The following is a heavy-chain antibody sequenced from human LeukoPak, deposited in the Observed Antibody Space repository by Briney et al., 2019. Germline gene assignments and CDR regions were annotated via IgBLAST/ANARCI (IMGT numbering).Heavy chain of an antibody. D-gene: IGHD2-15*01. V-gene: IGHV3-23*01. CDR1: GFTFSSYA. J-gene: IGHJ4*02. Sequence: GGSPRLSCAASGFTFSSYAMSWVRQAPGKGLEWVSAISGSGGSTYYADSVKGRFTISRDNSKNTLYLQMNSLRAEDTAVYYCARDGSGGSCPDYWGQGTLVTVSS. CDR2: ISGSGGST. CDR3: ARDGSGGSCPDY.